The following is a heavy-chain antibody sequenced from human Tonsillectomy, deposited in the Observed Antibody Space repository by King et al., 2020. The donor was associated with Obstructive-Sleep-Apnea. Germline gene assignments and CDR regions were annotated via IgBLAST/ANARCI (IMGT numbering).Heavy chain of an antibody. CDR1: GFTFSSYN. D-gene: IGHD4-11*01. CDR3: ARVDYTNYEESGY. CDR2: ISSSSRYI. V-gene: IGHV3-21*01. Sequence: QLVQSGGGQVKPGGSLRLSCAASGFTFSSYNMNWVRQAPGKGLEWVSSISSSSRYIYYADSMKGRFTISRDNAKNSLYLQMNSLRAEDTAVYYCARVDYTNYEESGYWGQGTLVTVSS. J-gene: IGHJ4*02.